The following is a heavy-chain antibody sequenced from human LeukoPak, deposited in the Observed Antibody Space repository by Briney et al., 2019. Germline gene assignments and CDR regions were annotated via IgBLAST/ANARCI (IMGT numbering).Heavy chain of an antibody. CDR2: IKEDGSVK. V-gene: IGHV3-7*01. J-gene: IGHJ3*01. CDR1: GFTFSSYS. Sequence: GGSLRLSCAASGFTFSSYSMNWVRQAPGKGLEWVANIKEDGSVKNYVDSVQGRFTISRDNAKNSLFLQINNLRAEDTAVYYCARQWGWFTSGWWLDTFDVWGQGSMVLVSS. CDR3: ARQWGWFTSGWWLDTFDV. D-gene: IGHD3-22*01.